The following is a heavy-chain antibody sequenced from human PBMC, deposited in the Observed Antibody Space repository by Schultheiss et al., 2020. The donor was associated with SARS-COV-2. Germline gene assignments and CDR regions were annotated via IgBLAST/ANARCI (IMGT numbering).Heavy chain of an antibody. D-gene: IGHD3-10*01. CDR3: ARHGRGLNWFDP. CDR2: IDPSDSYT. Sequence: GESLKISCKGSGYSFTSYWISWVRQMPGKGLEWMGRIDPSDSYTNYSPSFQGHVTISADKSISTAYLQWSSLKASDTAMYYCARHGRGLNWFDPWGQGTLVTVSS. J-gene: IGHJ5*02. CDR1: GYSFTSYW. V-gene: IGHV5-10-1*01.